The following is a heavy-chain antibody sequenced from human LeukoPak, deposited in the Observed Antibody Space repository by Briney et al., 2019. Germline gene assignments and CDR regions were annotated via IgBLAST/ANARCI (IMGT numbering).Heavy chain of an antibody. CDR3: ASVAGGLLDY. CDR1: GDSISLSFYY. V-gene: IGHV4-39*02. D-gene: IGHD3-16*01. Sequence: SETLSLTCSVSGDSISLSFYYWGWIRQPPGKALEWIGSVYYSGTTSYNPSLKSRVTISVDMSKNHFSLRLRSVTAADTAVYYCASVAGGLLDYWGQGTLVTVSS. CDR2: VYYSGTT. J-gene: IGHJ4*02.